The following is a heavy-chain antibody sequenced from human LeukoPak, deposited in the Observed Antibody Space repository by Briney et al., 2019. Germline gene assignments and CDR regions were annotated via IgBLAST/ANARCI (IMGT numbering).Heavy chain of an antibody. CDR3: ARGVPTGIDYFDY. Sequence: GGSLRLSCAASGFTFSNYWMTWVRQAPGKGLEWVANIKYDGSEKYHVDSVKGRFTVSRDNAKNSLSLQMTSLRAEDTAVYYCARGVPTGIDYFDYWGQGTLVTVSS. CDR1: GFTFSNYW. CDR2: IKYDGSEK. V-gene: IGHV3-7*01. J-gene: IGHJ4*02. D-gene: IGHD1-1*01.